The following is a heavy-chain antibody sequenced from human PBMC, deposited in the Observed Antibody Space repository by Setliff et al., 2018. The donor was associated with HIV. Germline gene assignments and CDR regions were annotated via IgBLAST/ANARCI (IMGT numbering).Heavy chain of an antibody. CDR1: GYTFTSYG. CDR3: ARDQITMVRGTLGAFDI. CDR2: ISAYNGNT. D-gene: IGHD3-10*01. J-gene: IGHJ3*02. Sequence: GASVKVSCKASGYTFTSYGISWVRQAPGQGLEWMGWISAYNGNTNYAQKLQGRVTMTTDTSTSTDYMELRSLRSDDTAVYYCARDQITMVRGTLGAFDIWGQGTMVTVSS. V-gene: IGHV1-18*01.